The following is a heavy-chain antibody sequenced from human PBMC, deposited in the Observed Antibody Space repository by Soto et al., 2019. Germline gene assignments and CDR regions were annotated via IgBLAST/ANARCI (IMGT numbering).Heavy chain of an antibody. CDR1: GYTFTRYY. CDR3: ARDIEPKHEAFDI. Sequence: ASVKVSCKASGYTFTRYYMHWVRQAPGQGLEWMGIINPSGGSTSYAQKFQGRVTMTRDTSTSTVYMELSSPRSEDTAVYYCARDIEPKHEAFDIWGQGTMVTVSS. CDR2: INPSGGST. D-gene: IGHD3-16*02. J-gene: IGHJ3*02. V-gene: IGHV1-46*01.